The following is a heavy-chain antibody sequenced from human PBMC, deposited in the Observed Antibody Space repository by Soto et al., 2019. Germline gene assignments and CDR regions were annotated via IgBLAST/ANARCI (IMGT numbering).Heavy chain of an antibody. CDR3: ARGDSTDCSNGVCSFFYNHDMDV. D-gene: IGHD2-8*01. J-gene: IGHJ6*02. V-gene: IGHV1-2*04. CDR1: AYSFTDYH. Sequence: EASVKVSCKASAYSFTDYHIHWVRQAPGQGLEWLGRINPKSGGTSTAQKFQGWVTMTTDTSISTASMELTRLTSDDTAIYYCARGDSTDCSNGVCSFFYNHDMDVWGQGTTVTVSS. CDR2: INPKSGGT.